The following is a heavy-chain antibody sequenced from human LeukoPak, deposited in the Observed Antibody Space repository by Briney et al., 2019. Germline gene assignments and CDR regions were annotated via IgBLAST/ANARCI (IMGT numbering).Heavy chain of an antibody. CDR1: GGSFGGYF. CDR2: VNHSGST. V-gene: IGHV4-34*01. CDR3: ARGPPLAYYGTGGYCFFDY. D-gene: IGHD2-21*01. J-gene: IGHJ4*02. Sequence: PSETLSLTCSAYGGSFGGYFWSWIRQPPGEGLEWIGEVNHSGSTNYNPSLKSRVTISVDTSRTQFSLNLRSATAADTAVYYCARGPPLAYYGTGGYCFFDYWGQGILVTVSP.